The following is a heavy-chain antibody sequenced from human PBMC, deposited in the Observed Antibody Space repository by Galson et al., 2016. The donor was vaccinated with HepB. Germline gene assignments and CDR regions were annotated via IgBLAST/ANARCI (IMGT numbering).Heavy chain of an antibody. CDR1: GFTFATYG. D-gene: IGHD3-22*01. Sequence: SLRLSCAASGFTFATYGMSWFRQAPGKGLEWVSTICGRCPDIDYADSVKGRFTISRDNSKNNVYLQMNSLGADDTAVYYCAKDGGTWGYYYGDWNLDLWGRGTLVTVSS. CDR3: AKDGGTWGYYYGDWNLDL. J-gene: IGHJ2*01. CDR2: ICGRCPDI. V-gene: IGHV3-23*01.